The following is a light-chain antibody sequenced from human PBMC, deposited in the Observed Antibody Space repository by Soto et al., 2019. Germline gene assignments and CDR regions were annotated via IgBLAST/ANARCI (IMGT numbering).Light chain of an antibody. CDR2: DAS. Sequence: EIVLTQSPATLSLSPGERATLSCRASRSVSSYLAWYQQKPGQAPRLLIFDASNRATGIPARFSGSGSGTDFTLTISSLQPEDFATYYCLQDYNYPWTFGQGTKVEIK. CDR3: LQDYNYPWT. V-gene: IGKV3-11*01. J-gene: IGKJ1*01. CDR1: RSVSSY.